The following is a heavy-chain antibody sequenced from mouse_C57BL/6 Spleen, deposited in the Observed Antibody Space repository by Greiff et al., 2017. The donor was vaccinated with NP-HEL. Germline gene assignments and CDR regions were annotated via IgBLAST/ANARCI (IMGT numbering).Heavy chain of an antibody. CDR1: GFTFSDYG. CDR2: ISSGSSTI. D-gene: IGHD2-1*01. CDR3: ARDYGNSYAMDY. Sequence: EVHLVESGGGLVKPGGSLKLSCAASGFTFSDYGMHWVRQAPEKGLEWVAYISSGSSTIYYADTVKGRFTISRDNAKNTLFLQMTSVRSEDTAMYYCARDYGNSYAMDYWGQGTSVTVSS. V-gene: IGHV5-17*01. J-gene: IGHJ4*01.